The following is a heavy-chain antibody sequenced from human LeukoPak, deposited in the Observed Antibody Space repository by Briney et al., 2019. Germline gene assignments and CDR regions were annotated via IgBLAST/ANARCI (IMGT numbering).Heavy chain of an antibody. V-gene: IGHV1-69*05. Sequence: SVKVSCKASGGTFSSYAISWVRQAPGQGLEWMGRIIPIFGTANYAQKFQGRVTSTTDESTSTAYMELSSLRPEDTAVYYCARQPLGTYYYDSSGYPPFDYWGQGTLVTVSS. CDR2: IIPIFGTA. CDR1: GGTFSSYA. CDR3: ARQPLGTYYYDSSGYPPFDY. D-gene: IGHD3-22*01. J-gene: IGHJ4*02.